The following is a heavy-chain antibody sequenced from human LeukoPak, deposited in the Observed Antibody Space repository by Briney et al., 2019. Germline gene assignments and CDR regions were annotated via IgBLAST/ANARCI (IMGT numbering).Heavy chain of an antibody. CDR3: ARDIGRPEGGYYYMDV. CDR2: IIPIFGSA. D-gene: IGHD1-26*01. V-gene: IGHV1-69*06. CDR1: GVTFDNSD. Sequence: GSSVKVSCKASGVTFDNSDISWVRQAPGQGLEWMRGIIPIFGSAIYAQKFQGRVTITADTSTSTAYMELTSLRSEDTAMYYCARDIGRPEGGYYYMDVWGKGTTVIVSS. J-gene: IGHJ6*03.